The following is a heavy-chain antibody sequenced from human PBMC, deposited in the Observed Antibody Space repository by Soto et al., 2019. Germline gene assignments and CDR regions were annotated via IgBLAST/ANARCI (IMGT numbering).Heavy chain of an antibody. CDR2: IYYSGST. D-gene: IGHD6-19*01. J-gene: IGHJ6*02. CDR3: ARDHLLVVNEHLAVAGTLDYYGMDV. V-gene: IGHV4-31*01. Sequence: SETLSLTCTVSGGSISSGGYYWSWIRQHPGKSLEWIGYIYYSGSTYYNPSLKSQVTISVDTSKNQFSLKLSSVTAADTAVYYCARDHLLVVNEHLAVAGTLDYYGMDVWGQGTTVTVSS. CDR1: GGSISSGGYY.